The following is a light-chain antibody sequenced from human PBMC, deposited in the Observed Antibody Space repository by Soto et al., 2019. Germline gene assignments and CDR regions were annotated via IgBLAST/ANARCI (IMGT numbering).Light chain of an antibody. J-gene: IGKJ2*01. CDR3: QQAYT. CDR1: QSISSW. CDR2: KAS. V-gene: IGKV1-5*03. Sequence: DIQLTQSPSTLSASVGDRVTITCRASQSISSWLAWYQQKPGRAPKLLIYKASSLESGVPSRFSGSGSGTEFTLTISSLQAADFATYYSQQAYTFGQGTKLEIK.